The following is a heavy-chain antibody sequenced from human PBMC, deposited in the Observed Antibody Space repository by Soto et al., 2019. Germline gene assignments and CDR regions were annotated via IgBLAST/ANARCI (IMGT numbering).Heavy chain of an antibody. J-gene: IGHJ6*02. D-gene: IGHD3-22*01. CDR1: GGSISSSKW. V-gene: IGHV4-4*02. Sequence: QVQLQESGPGLVKPSWTLSLTCAVSGGSISSSKWWSWVRQPPGKGLEWIGQIYHGGSSDYNPSLKSRVTISIDKSKNQFSLKLSSVSAADTAVYYCASDRDSSDTGGMDVWGQGNTVTVSS. CDR2: IYHGGSS. CDR3: ASDRDSSDTGGMDV.